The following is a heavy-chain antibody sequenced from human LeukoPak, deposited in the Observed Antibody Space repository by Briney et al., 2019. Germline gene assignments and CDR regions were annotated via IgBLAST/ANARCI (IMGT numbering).Heavy chain of an antibody. Sequence: GASVKVSCKASGYIFTGYYMHWVRQAPGQGLEWMGWINPNSGGTNSAQKLQGRVTMTRDTSISTAYMELHRLTSDDTAVYYCARAGWLVGATSGFDYWGQGILVTVSS. CDR1: GYIFTGYY. V-gene: IGHV1-2*02. J-gene: IGHJ4*02. D-gene: IGHD1-26*01. CDR3: ARAGWLVGATSGFDY. CDR2: INPNSGGT.